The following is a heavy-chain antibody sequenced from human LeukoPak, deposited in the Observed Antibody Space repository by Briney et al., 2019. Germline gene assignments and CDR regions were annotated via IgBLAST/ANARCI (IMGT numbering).Heavy chain of an antibody. CDR3: ARGDWYYDILTGYYKAPSFDY. V-gene: IGHV4-34*01. CDR1: GGSFSGYY. D-gene: IGHD3-9*01. CDR2: INHSGST. J-gene: IGHJ4*02. Sequence: PSETLSLTCAVYGGSFSGYYWSWIRQPPGKGLEWIGEINHSGSTNYNPSLKSRVTISVDTSKNQFSLKLSSVTAADTAVYYCARGDWYYDILTGYYKAPSFDYWGQGTLVTVSS.